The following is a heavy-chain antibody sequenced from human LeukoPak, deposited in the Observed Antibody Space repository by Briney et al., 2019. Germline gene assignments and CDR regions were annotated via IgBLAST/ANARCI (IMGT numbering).Heavy chain of an antibody. D-gene: IGHD3-22*01. CDR1: GYSISSGYY. CDR3: AREQDYYDSSGSYYFDY. CDR2: IYRSGST. Sequence: PSETLSLTCTVSGYSISSGYYWGWIRQPPGKGLEWIGSIYRSGSTYYNPSLKSRVTISVDTSKNQFSLKLSSVTAADTAVYYCAREQDYYDSSGSYYFDYWGQGTLVTVSS. J-gene: IGHJ4*02. V-gene: IGHV4-38-2*02.